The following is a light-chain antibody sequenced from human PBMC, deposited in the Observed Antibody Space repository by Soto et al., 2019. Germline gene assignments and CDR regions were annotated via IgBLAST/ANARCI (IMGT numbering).Light chain of an antibody. CDR2: GAS. Sequence: EIVLTQSPGTLSLSPGERATLSCRASQSVSSSYLAWYQQKPGQAPRLLIYGASSRATGIPDRFSGSGSGKDYTLTISRLEPEDFAVYYCQQYGNSSLTFGGGTKVEI. V-gene: IGKV3-20*01. J-gene: IGKJ4*01. CDR3: QQYGNSSLT. CDR1: QSVSSSY.